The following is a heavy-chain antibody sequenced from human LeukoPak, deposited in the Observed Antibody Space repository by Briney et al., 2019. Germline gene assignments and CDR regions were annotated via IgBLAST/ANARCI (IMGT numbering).Heavy chain of an antibody. J-gene: IGHJ4*02. CDR1: GFTFSSYG. Sequence: GGSLRLSCAASGFTFSSYGTHWVRQAPGKGLEWVAFIRYDGSNKYYADSVKGRFTISRDNSKNTLYLQMNSLRAEDTAVYYCAKVQPYCSSTSCPFDYWGQGTLVTVSS. CDR2: IRYDGSNK. CDR3: AKVQPYCSSTSCPFDY. D-gene: IGHD2-2*01. V-gene: IGHV3-30*02.